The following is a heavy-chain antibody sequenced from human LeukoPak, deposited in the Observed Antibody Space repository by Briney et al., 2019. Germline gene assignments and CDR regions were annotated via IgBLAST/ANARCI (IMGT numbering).Heavy chain of an antibody. J-gene: IGHJ3*02. CDR1: GGSISSYY. CDR3: ARDSMYSSGWYKTDAFDI. V-gene: IGHV4-59*01. Sequence: SETLSLTCTVSGGSISSYYWSWIRQPPGKGLEWIGYIYYSGSTNYNPSLKSRVTISVDTSKNQFSLKLSSVTAADTAVYYRARDSMYSSGWYKTDAFDIWGQGTMVTVSS. CDR2: IYYSGST. D-gene: IGHD6-19*01.